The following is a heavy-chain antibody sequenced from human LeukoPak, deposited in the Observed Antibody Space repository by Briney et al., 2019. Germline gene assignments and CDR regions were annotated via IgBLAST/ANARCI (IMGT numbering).Heavy chain of an antibody. V-gene: IGHV3-23*01. CDR2: ISGSGDSA. Sequence: GGSLRLSCAASGFSFTNYAMSWVRQAPGKGLEWVSSISGSGDSAYCADSVKGRFTISRDNSKNTLYLQMNSLRAEDTAVYYCAKGYSSLPDWGQGTLVTVSS. J-gene: IGHJ4*02. CDR1: GFSFTNYA. CDR3: AKGYSSLPD. D-gene: IGHD6-13*01.